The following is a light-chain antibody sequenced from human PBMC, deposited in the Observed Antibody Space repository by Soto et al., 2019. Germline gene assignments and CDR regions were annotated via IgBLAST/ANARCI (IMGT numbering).Light chain of an antibody. CDR3: QQYGSSPPWT. Sequence: EIVLTQSPGTLSLSPGERATLSCRASQSVSSKYLVWYQQRPGQAPRLLIYGASSRATGIPDRFSGSGSGTDFTLTISRLEPEDFAVYYCQQYGSSPPWTFGQGTKVE. J-gene: IGKJ1*01. V-gene: IGKV3-20*01. CDR2: GAS. CDR1: QSVSSKY.